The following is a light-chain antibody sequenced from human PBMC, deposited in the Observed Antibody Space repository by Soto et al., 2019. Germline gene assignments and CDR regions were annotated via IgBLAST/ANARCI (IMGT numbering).Light chain of an antibody. CDR3: QLYGSSPPAWT. J-gene: IGKJ1*01. V-gene: IGKV3-20*01. CDR1: QIVSSSY. CDR2: GAS. Sequence: EILLTQSPGTLSLSPGERATLSCRASQIVSSSYLALYQQKPGQAPRLLIYGASSRATGIPDRFSGSGSGTDFTLTISRLEPEDFAVYYCQLYGSSPPAWTFGQGTKVDIK.